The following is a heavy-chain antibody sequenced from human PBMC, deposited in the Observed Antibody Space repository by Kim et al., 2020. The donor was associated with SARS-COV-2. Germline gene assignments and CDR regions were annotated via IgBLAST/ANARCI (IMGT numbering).Heavy chain of an antibody. D-gene: IGHD6-13*01. CDR3: ARDPPQQGSSY. V-gene: IGHV1-18*01. CDR2: T. Sequence: TNHAPKLQGRVTMTTDTSTSTAYMELRSLRSDDTAVYYCARDPPQQGSSYWGQGTLVTVSS. J-gene: IGHJ4*02.